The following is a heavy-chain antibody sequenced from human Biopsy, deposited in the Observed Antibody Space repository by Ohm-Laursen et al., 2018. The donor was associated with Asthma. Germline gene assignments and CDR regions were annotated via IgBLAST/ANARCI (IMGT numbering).Heavy chain of an antibody. V-gene: IGHV2-5*02. J-gene: IGHJ4*02. CDR1: GFSLSTLGVG. CDR3: AHAQTSWNYYGSGNYLYHFDY. CDR2: IFWADDK. Sequence: PTQTLTLTSTVSGFSLSTLGVGVGWFRQPPGKALEWLAHIFWADDKRYSPSLKSRLTIAKDTSRNQVVLTMTNMDPVDTGTYFCAHAQTSWNYYGSGNYLYHFDYWGQGTLVTVSS. D-gene: IGHD3-10*01.